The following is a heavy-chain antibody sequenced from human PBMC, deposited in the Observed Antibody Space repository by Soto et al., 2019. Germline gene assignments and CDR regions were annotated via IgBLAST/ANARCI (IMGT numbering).Heavy chain of an antibody. CDR1: GGTFSSYA. CDR3: ARVYCSSTSCYNPYYYYYGMDV. Sequence: SVKVSCKASGGTFSSYAISWVRQAPGQGLEWMGGIIPIFGTANYAQKFQGRVTITADESTSTAYMELSSLRSEDTAVYYCARVYCSSTSCYNPYYYYYGMDVWGQGTTVTVSS. D-gene: IGHD2-2*02. J-gene: IGHJ6*02. CDR2: IIPIFGTA. V-gene: IGHV1-69*13.